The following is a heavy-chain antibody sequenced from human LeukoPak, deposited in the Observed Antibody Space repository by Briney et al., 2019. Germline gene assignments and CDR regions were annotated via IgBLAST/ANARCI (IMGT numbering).Heavy chain of an antibody. D-gene: IGHD3-10*01. CDR1: GFTFSSYG. CDR3: AKVMGRRLLWFGDGNYFEH. CDR2: ISYDGSNK. Sequence: PGGSLRLSCAASGFTFSSYGMHWVRQAPGKGLEWVAVISYDGSNKYYSDSVRGRFTISRDNSKNTLYLQMNSLRAEDTAVYYCAKVMGRRLLWFGDGNYFEHWGQGTLVTVSS. J-gene: IGHJ4*02. V-gene: IGHV3-30*18.